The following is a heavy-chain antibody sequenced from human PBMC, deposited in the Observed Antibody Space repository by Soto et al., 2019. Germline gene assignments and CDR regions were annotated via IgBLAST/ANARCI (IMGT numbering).Heavy chain of an antibody. CDR2: IYWDDNK. J-gene: IGHJ3*02. CDR3: ALREVAYHYDSSGSDAFDI. D-gene: IGHD3-22*01. V-gene: IGHV2-5*02. Sequence: QITLKESGPTLVKPTQTLTLTCTFSGFSLSTSGVGVGWIRQPPGKALEWLAVIYWDDNKRYSPSLKSRLTITKDTSKNQVVLTMTNMDPVDTATYYCALREVAYHYDSSGSDAFDIRGQGTMVTVSS. CDR1: GFSLSTSGVG.